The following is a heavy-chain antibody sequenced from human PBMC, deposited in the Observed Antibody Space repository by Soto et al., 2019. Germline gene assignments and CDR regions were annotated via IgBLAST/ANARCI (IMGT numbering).Heavy chain of an antibody. CDR3: ANDLLGSGRAYGMDV. D-gene: IGHD7-27*01. Sequence: QVQLVESGGGVVQPGRSLRLSCAASGFTFSSYGMHWVRQAPGKGLEWVAVISYDGSNKYYADSVKGRFTISRDNSKNTLYLQMNSLRAEYTAVYYCANDLLGSGRAYGMDVWGQGTTVTVSS. J-gene: IGHJ6*02. CDR2: ISYDGSNK. V-gene: IGHV3-30*18. CDR1: GFTFSSYG.